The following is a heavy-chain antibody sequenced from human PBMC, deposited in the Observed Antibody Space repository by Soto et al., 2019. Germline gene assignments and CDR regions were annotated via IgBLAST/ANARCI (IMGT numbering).Heavy chain of an antibody. Sequence: SETLSLTCTVSGGSISSYYWSWIRQPTGKGLEWIGYIYYRGSTNYNPSLKSRVTISVDTSKNQFSLKLGSVTAADTAVYYCARLYGSGRYYYGMDVWGQGTTVTVSS. V-gene: IGHV4-59*01. CDR1: GGSISSYY. J-gene: IGHJ6*02. CDR3: ARLYGSGRYYYGMDV. CDR2: IYYRGST. D-gene: IGHD3-10*01.